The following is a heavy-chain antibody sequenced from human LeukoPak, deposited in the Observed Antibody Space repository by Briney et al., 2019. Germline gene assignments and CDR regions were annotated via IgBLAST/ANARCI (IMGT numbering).Heavy chain of an antibody. CDR1: GGSFSGYY. CDR3: ARGFGYFDWLPRRYGMDV. CDR2: INHSGST. D-gene: IGHD3-9*01. V-gene: IGHV4-34*01. J-gene: IGHJ6*02. Sequence: SETLSLTCAVYGGSFSGYYWSWIRQPPGKGLEWIGEINHSGSTNYNPSLKSRVTISVDTSKNQFSLKLSSVTAADTAVYYCARGFGYFDWLPRRYGMDVWGQGTTVTVSS.